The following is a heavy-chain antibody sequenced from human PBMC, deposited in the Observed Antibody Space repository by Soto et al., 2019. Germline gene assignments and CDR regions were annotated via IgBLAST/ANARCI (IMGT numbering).Heavy chain of an antibody. CDR3: ARGPGSSDWRFSYYYMDV. CDR1: FTCYD. V-gene: IGHV1-8*01. D-gene: IGHD6-19*01. CDR2: MNPNSGNT. J-gene: IGHJ6*02. Sequence: QVQLVQSGAEVKKPGASVKVSCTFTCYDINWVRQATGQGLEWMAWMNPNSGNTRYAQKFQGRVTMTRNTSNFTAYMELSSLRSEDTAVYYCARGPGSSDWRFSYYYMDVWGQGTTVTVSS.